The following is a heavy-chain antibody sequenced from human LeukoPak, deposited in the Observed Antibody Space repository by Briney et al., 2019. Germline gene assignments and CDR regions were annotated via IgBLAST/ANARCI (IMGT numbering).Heavy chain of an antibody. CDR3: ARGHGGNSLGY. J-gene: IGHJ4*02. Sequence: GGSLRLSCAASGFTVSSNYMSWVRQAPGKGLEWVSVIYSGGGTYYADSVKGRSTISRDNSNNTLYLQMNSLRAEDTAVYYCARGHGGNSLGYWGQGTLVTVSS. D-gene: IGHD4-23*01. V-gene: IGHV3-53*01. CDR2: IYSGGGT. CDR1: GFTVSSNY.